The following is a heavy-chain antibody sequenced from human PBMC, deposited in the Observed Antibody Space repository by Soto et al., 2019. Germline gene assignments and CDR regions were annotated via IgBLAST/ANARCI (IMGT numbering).Heavy chain of an antibody. Sequence: QVQLVQSGAEVKKPGASVKVSCKASGYTFTTYGISWVRQAPGQGLEWMGWISAYNGNTSYAQNLLGRVTMTTDTAPSTAYMELMRLRSDDTAVYYCARDGAKNVFLPDYWGQGSLVTVSS. D-gene: IGHD3-3*01. V-gene: IGHV1-18*01. CDR2: ISAYNGNT. CDR1: GYTFTTYG. CDR3: ARDGAKNVFLPDY. J-gene: IGHJ4*02.